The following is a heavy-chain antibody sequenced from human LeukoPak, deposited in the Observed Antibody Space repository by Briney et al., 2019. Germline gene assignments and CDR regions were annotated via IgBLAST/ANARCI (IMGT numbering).Heavy chain of an antibody. CDR3: ARATPWLLPGY. Sequence: SETLSLTCTVSGGSISSYYWSWVRQPPGKGLEWIGHIYDTGNTNYNPSLESRVTISVDTSKNQFSLRLTSVTAADTAVYFCARATPWLLPGYWGQGTLVTVSS. J-gene: IGHJ4*02. CDR2: IYDTGNT. V-gene: IGHV4-59*01. CDR1: GGSISSYY. D-gene: IGHD3-22*01.